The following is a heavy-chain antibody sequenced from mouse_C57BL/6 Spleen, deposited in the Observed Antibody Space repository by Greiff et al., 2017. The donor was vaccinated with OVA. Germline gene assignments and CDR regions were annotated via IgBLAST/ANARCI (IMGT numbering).Heavy chain of an antibody. CDR2: SRNKANDYTT. Sequence: EVNVVESGGGLVQSGRSLRLSCATSGFTFSDFYMEWVRQAPGKGLEWIAASRNKANDYTTEYSASVKGRFIVSRDTSQSILYLQMNALSAEDTAIYYCARDGGDAMDYWGQGTSVTVSS. CDR3: ARDGGDAMDY. J-gene: IGHJ4*01. CDR1: GFTFSDFY. V-gene: IGHV7-1*01.